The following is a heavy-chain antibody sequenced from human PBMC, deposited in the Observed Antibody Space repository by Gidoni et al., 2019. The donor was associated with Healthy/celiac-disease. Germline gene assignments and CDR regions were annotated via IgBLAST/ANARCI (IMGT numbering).Heavy chain of an antibody. D-gene: IGHD5-12*01. V-gene: IGHV3-15*01. CDR3: TTDPSIEVATFDY. CDR2: IKSKTDGGTT. Sequence: EVQLVESGGGLVKPGGSLRLSCAASGFPFSNAWMSWVRQAPGKGLEWVGRIKSKTDGGTTDYAAPVKGRFTISRDDSKNTLYLQMNSLKTEDTAVYYCTTDPSIEVATFDYWGQGTLVTVSS. CDR1: GFPFSNAW. J-gene: IGHJ4*02.